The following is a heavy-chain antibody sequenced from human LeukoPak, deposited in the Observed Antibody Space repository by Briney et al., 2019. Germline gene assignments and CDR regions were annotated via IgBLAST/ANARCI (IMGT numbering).Heavy chain of an antibody. CDR1: GGTFSSYA. J-gene: IGHJ4*02. D-gene: IGHD3-22*01. V-gene: IGHV1-69*05. CDR2: IIPIFGTA. Sequence: SVKLSCKASGGTFSSYAISWVRQAPGQGLEWMGRIIPIFGTANYAQKFQGRVTITTDESTSTAYMELSSLRSEDTAVYYCARSYDSSGSLDYWGQGTLVTVSS. CDR3: ARSYDSSGSLDY.